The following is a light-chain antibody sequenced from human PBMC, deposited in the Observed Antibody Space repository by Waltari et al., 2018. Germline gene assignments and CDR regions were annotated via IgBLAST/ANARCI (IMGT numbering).Light chain of an antibody. CDR2: DAS. V-gene: IGKV3-20*01. J-gene: IGKJ1*01. Sequence: EIVLTQSPGTLSLSPGERATLSCRASQSVGNYLVWYQQKPGQAPRLLIYDASTRATGIPDRFSGSGSGTDFSLTISRLEPEDFAVYYCQKYVNLPATFGQGTRVEIK. CDR1: QSVGNY. CDR3: QKYVNLPAT.